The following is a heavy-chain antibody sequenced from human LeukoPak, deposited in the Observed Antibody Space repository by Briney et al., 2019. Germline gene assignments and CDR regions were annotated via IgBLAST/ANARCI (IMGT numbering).Heavy chain of an antibody. Sequence: GGSLRLSCAASGFTFSDYGMYWVRQAPGKGLEWVALIWYDGGKKYYIDSVRGRFTISRDNSKNTLYLQMDSLRAEDTAVYYCTRGPGYHDSSYLDYWGQGTLVTVSS. V-gene: IGHV3-33*01. D-gene: IGHD3-22*01. J-gene: IGHJ4*02. CDR3: TRGPGYHDSSYLDY. CDR1: GFTFSDYG. CDR2: IWYDGGKK.